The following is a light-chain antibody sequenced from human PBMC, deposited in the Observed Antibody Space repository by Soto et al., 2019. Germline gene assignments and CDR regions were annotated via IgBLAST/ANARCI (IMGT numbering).Light chain of an antibody. J-gene: IGLJ1*01. CDR3: CSYASSTSYV. CDR1: SSDVGGYNF. V-gene: IGLV2-14*01. Sequence: QSVLTQPPSVSGSPGQSITSSCTGTSSDVGGYNFVSWYQQYPGKAPKLMIHDVTSRPSGVSNRFSGSKSGTTASLTISGLQAEDEADYYCCSYASSTSYVFGTGTKVTVL. CDR2: DVT.